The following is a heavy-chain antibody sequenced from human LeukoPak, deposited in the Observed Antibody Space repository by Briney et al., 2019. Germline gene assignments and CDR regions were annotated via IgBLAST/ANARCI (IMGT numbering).Heavy chain of an antibody. V-gene: IGHV1-8*01. CDR2: MNPNSGNT. Sequence: GASVKVSCKASGYTFTSYDINRLRQATGQGLEWMGWMNPNSGNTGYAQKFQGRVTMTRNTSISTVYMELRSLRSEDTAVYYCARPGRVRGVILGYWGQGTLVTVSS. J-gene: IGHJ4*02. CDR3: ARPGRVRGVILGY. D-gene: IGHD3-10*01. CDR1: GYTFTSYD.